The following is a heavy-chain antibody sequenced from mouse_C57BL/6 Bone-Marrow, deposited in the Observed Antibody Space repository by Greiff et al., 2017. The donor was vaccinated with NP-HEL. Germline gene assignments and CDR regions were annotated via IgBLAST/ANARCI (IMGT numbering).Heavy chain of an antibody. V-gene: IGHV1-62-3*01. CDR3: AISTMITTYCFDY. CDR1: GYTFTSYW. J-gene: IGHJ2*01. Sequence: VQLQQPGAELVKPGASVKLSCKASGYTFTSYWMHWVKQRPGRGLEWIGRIDPNSGGTKYNEKFKSKATLTVDKSSSTAYMQLSSLTSEDSAVYYCAISTMITTYCFDYWGQGTTLTVSS. CDR2: IDPNSGGT. D-gene: IGHD2-4*01.